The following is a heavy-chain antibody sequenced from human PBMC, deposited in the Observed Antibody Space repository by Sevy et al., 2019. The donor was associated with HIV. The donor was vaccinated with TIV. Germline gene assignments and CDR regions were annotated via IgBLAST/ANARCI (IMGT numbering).Heavy chain of an antibody. J-gene: IGHJ5*02. V-gene: IGHV3-33*08. CDR2: MWFDGSNK. CDR3: ARDREFHDHGEYGPTSAPDL. CDR1: GFPFTNHG. D-gene: IGHD4-17*01. Sequence: GGSLRLSCEASGFPFTNHGVHWVRQAPGKGLAWVALMWFDGSNKYYADSVKGRFTVSRDDSKNTLYLQMNSLRADDTAIYYCARDREFHDHGEYGPTSAPDLWGQGTLVTVSS.